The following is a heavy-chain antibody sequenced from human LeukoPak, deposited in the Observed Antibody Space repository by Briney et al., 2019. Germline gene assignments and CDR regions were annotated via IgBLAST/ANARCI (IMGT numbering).Heavy chain of an antibody. V-gene: IGHV1-69*04. Sequence: SVKVSCKASGGTFSSYAISWVRQAPGQGLEWMGRIIPILGITSYAQKFQGRVTITADKSTSTAYMELSSLRSEDTAVYYCATGLRPDAFDIWGQGTMVTVSS. D-gene: IGHD4-17*01. CDR1: GGTFSSYA. CDR3: ATGLRPDAFDI. CDR2: IIPILGIT. J-gene: IGHJ3*02.